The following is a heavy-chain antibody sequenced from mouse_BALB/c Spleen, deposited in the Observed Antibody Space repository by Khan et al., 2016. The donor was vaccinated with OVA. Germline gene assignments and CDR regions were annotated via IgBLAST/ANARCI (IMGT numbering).Heavy chain of an antibody. J-gene: IGHJ4*01. CDR1: GYTFTENI. Sequence: QVQLQQSGAELVKPGASVKLSCKASGYTFTENIIHWVKQRSGQGLEWIGWFYPGSGTIKCNEKFKDKATLTADKSSSTVYMELSRLTSEDSAVYFCARHEDGNDGYYDYAMDYWGQGTSVTVSS. V-gene: IGHV1-62-2*01. CDR3: ARHEDGNDGYYDYAMDY. D-gene: IGHD2-3*01. CDR2: FYPGSGTI.